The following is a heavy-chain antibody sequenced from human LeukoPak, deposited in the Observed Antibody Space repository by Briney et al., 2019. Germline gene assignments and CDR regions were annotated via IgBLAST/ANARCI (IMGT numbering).Heavy chain of an antibody. J-gene: IGHJ3*02. V-gene: IGHV3-20*04. Sequence: GGSLRLSCAASGLTFDDYAMSWVRQAPGKGLEWVSAINWNGGSTGYADSVKGRFTISRDNAKNSLYLQMNSLRAEDTALYYCARSSDSTGDRGAFDIWGQGTMVTVSS. CDR3: ARSSDSTGDRGAFDI. CDR1: GLTFDDYA. D-gene: IGHD7-27*01. CDR2: INWNGGST.